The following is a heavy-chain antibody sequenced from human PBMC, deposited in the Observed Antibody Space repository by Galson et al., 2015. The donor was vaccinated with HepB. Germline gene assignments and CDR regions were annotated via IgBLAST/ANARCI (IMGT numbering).Heavy chain of an antibody. CDR3: AKVFPEKTDGWYRQALYYFDS. D-gene: IGHD6-19*01. Sequence: SLRLSCAASGFTFSYYAMSWVRQAPGKGLEWVSALPPSGDNTYQRDSLTGRFPISRDNSQNTLLVKMNSLRADDTAIYFCAKVFPEKTDGWYRQALYYFDSWGQGTRVTVSS. CDR2: LPPSGDNT. V-gene: IGHV3-23*01. CDR1: GFTFSYYA. J-gene: IGHJ4*02.